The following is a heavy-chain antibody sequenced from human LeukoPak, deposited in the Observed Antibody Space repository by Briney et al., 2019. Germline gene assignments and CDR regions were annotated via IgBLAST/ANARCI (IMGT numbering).Heavy chain of an antibody. CDR3: TRLLTSHYSFDY. CDR1: GFTFGDYA. Sequence: HPGGSLRLSCTASGFTFGDYAMSWVRQAPGKGLEWVGFIRSKAYGGTTEYAASVKGRFTISRDDSKSIAYLQMNSLKTEDTAVYYCTRLLTSHYSFDYWGQGTLVTVSS. CDR2: IRSKAYGGTT. V-gene: IGHV3-49*04. D-gene: IGHD4-11*01. J-gene: IGHJ4*02.